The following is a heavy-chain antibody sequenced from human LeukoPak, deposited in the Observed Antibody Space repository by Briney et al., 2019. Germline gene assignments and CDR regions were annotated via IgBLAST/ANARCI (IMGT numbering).Heavy chain of an antibody. D-gene: IGHD6-19*01. CDR1: GYTFTGYY. Sequence: ASVKVSCKASGYTFTGYYTHWVRQAPGQGLEWMGRINPNSGGTNYAQKFQGRVTMTRDTSISTAYMELSRLRSDDTAVYYCARVRSPIAVAGTRFDYWGQGTLVTVSS. J-gene: IGHJ4*02. V-gene: IGHV1-2*06. CDR2: INPNSGGT. CDR3: ARVRSPIAVAGTRFDY.